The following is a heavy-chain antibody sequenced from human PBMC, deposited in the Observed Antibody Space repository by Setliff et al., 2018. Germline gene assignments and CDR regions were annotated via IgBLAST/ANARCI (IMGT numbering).Heavy chain of an antibody. CDR3: ARRAVTAEYFQH. Sequence: PGESLKISCKGSGYSFTTYWIVWVRQMPGKGLEWMGIIYPGDSDTRYSPSFQGQVTISADKSISTAYLQLSSLKASDTAIYYCARRAVTAEYFQHWGHGTLVTVSS. V-gene: IGHV5-51*01. J-gene: IGHJ1*01. CDR2: IYPGDSDT. CDR1: GYSFTTYW. D-gene: IGHD4-17*01.